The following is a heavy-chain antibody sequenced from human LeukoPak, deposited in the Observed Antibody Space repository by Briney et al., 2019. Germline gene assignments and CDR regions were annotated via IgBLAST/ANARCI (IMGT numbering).Heavy chain of an antibody. CDR1: GGSITSSDYS. Sequence: SETLSLTCAVSGGSITSSDYSWSWLRQPPGTGLEGSRYTDHSGSTYYNPPLERRVTLSVDRSKNEFSLKLSSVTAADTAVYYCARWEGAPQYFQHWGQGTLVTVSS. V-gene: IGHV4-30-2*01. D-gene: IGHD1-26*01. CDR3: ARWEGAPQYFQH. J-gene: IGHJ1*01. CDR2: TDHSGST.